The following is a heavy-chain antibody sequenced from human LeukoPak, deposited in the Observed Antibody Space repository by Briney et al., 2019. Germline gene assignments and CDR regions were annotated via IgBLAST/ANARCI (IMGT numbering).Heavy chain of an antibody. Sequence: SETLSLTCTVSGGSISSHYWSWIRQPPGKGLEWIGNIYYRGGTNYNPSLKSRLTISVDTSKNQFSLKLSSVTDADTAVYYCATSKLQLFPFDYWGQGTLVTVSS. V-gene: IGHV4-59*08. D-gene: IGHD3-10*01. CDR2: IYYRGGT. CDR3: ATSKLQLFPFDY. CDR1: GGSISSHY. J-gene: IGHJ4*02.